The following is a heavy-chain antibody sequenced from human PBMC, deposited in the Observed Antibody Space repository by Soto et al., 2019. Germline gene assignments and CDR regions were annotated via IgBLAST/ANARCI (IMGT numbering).Heavy chain of an antibody. J-gene: IGHJ5*02. V-gene: IGHV4-39*01. CDR2: IYYSGRA. CDR3: ARQRGDYVFDN. D-gene: IGHD4-17*01. CDR1: GGSITSTSYY. Sequence: SETLSLTCIVSGGSITSTSYYWGWIRQPPGKGLEWTGTIYYSGRAKYNPSLKSRVTISVDTSKNHFSLSLPSVTAADTAVYYCARQRGDYVFDNWGQGTMVTVSS.